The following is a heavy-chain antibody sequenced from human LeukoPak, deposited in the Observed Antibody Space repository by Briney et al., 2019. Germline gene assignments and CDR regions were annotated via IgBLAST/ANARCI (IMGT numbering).Heavy chain of an antibody. CDR2: IYPGDSAT. J-gene: IGHJ4*02. CDR3: ARLPQWGGTYHFDY. CDR1: GSSFTNHW. D-gene: IGHD1-26*01. V-gene: IGHV5-51*01. Sequence: GESLKISCQGSGSSFTNHWTGWVRQLPGKGLEWMGIIYPGDSATRYSPSFQGQVTISADKSISTAYLQWSSLKASDTAMYYCARLPQWGGTYHFDYWGQGTLLTVSS.